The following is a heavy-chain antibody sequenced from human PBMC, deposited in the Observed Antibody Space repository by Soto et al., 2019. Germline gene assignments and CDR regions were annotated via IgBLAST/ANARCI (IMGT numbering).Heavy chain of an antibody. Sequence: KSSETLSLTCTVSGDSINNYYWSWVRQPPGKGLEWIGYIYSSGVTKYNSSLKSRLTISIDTSKSQFSLRLDSVTAADTAVYYCARSQYFYYGMNVWGQGTPVTVSS. V-gene: IGHV4-59*01. J-gene: IGHJ6*02. CDR2: IYSSGVT. CDR3: ARSQYFYYGMNV. CDR1: GDSINNYY. D-gene: IGHD2-2*01.